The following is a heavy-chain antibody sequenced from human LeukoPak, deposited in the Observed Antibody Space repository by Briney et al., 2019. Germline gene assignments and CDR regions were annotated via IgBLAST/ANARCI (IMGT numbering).Heavy chain of an antibody. J-gene: IGHJ6*02. D-gene: IGHD2-15*01. V-gene: IGHV4-34*01. CDR1: GDSISTYY. Sequence: SETLSLTCTVSGDSISTYYWSWIRQPPGRGLEWIGEINHSGSTNYNPSLKSRVTISVDTSKNQFSLKLSSVTAADTAVYYCARVGYCSGGSCYPKNYYYYGMDVWGQGTTVTVSS. CDR2: INHSGST. CDR3: ARVGYCSGGSCYPKNYYYYGMDV.